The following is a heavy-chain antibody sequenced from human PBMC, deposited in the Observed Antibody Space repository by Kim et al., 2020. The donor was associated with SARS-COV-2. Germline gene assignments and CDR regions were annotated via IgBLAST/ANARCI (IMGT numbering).Heavy chain of an antibody. CDR3: ARQGSCSDGSCSSLSNPSYQYGMDV. D-gene: IGHD2-15*01. V-gene: IGHV5-51*01. J-gene: IGHJ6*02. CDR2: IYPGDSDT. Sequence: GESLKISCNGSTYTFSNYWIAWVRQMPGKGLEWMGIIYPGDSDTRYSPSFQGQVTISVDKSISTAYLQWTSLKASDTATYYCARQGSCSDGSCSSLSNPSYQYGMDVWGQGTTVTVSS. CDR1: TYTFSNYW.